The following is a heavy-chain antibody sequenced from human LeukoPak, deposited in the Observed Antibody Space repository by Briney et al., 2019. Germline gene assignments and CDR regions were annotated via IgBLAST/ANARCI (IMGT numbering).Heavy chain of an antibody. CDR1: GGSFSGYY. CDR3: ARLSSSGWFPIDY. CDR2: INHSGST. Sequence: SETLSLTCAVYGGSFSGYYWSWIRQPPGKGLEWIGEINHSGSTNYNPSLKSRVTISVDTSKNQFSLKLSSVTAADTAVYYCARLSSSGWFPIDYWGQGTLVTVSS. J-gene: IGHJ4*02. D-gene: IGHD6-19*01. V-gene: IGHV4-34*01.